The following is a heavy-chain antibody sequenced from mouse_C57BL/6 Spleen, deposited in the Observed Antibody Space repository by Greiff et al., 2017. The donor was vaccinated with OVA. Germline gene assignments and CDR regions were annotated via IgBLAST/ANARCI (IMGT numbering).Heavy chain of an antibody. Sequence: EVQVVESGGGLVKPGGSLKLSCAASGFTFSDYGMHWVRQAPEKGLEWVAYISSGSSTIYYADTVKGRFTISRDNAKNNLFLQMTSLRSEDTAMYYCAIYYGNYDWYFDVWGTGTTVTVSS. CDR2: ISSGSSTI. V-gene: IGHV5-17*01. CDR1: GFTFSDYG. D-gene: IGHD2-1*01. CDR3: AIYYGNYDWYFDV. J-gene: IGHJ1*03.